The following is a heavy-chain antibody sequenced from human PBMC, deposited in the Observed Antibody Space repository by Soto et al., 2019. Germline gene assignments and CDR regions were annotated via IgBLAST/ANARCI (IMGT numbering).Heavy chain of an antibody. V-gene: IGHV4-59*01. J-gene: IGHJ5*02. CDR3: TGGGSAGRNWSAP. CDR2: IYYSGST. CDR1: GGSISSYY. Sequence: SETLSLTCTVSGGSISSYYWSWIRQPPGKGLEWIGYIYYSGSTNYNPSLKSRVTISVDTSKNQFSLKLSSVTAADTAVYYCTGGGSAGRNWSAPWGQGTRVPFP. D-gene: IGHD3-16*01.